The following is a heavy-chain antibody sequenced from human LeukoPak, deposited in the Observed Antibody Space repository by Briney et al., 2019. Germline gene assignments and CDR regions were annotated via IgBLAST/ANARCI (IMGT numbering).Heavy chain of an antibody. CDR2: ISWDGGST. V-gene: IGHV3-43D*03. Sequence: GGSLRLSCAASGFTFDDYAMHWVRQAPGKGLEWVSLISWDGGSTYYADSVKGRFTISRDNSKNSLYLQMNSLRAEVTALYYCAKSGSGYSYYFDYWGQGTLVTVSS. CDR1: GFTFDDYA. J-gene: IGHJ4*02. D-gene: IGHD3-3*01. CDR3: AKSGSGYSYYFDY.